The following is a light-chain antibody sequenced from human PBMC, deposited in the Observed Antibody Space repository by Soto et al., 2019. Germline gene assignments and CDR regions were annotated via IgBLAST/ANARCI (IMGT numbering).Light chain of an antibody. CDR3: QQYNDWPPWT. V-gene: IGKV3-15*01. CDR2: GTS. J-gene: IGKJ1*01. CDR1: HSVSSN. Sequence: EVVMTQSPATLSVSPGGRASLSCRASHSVSSNLSWYQQKPGQAPRLLIYGTSTRATGIPARFSGSGSGTEFTLTISSLQSEDFAVYYCQQYNDWPPWTFGQGTKVDI.